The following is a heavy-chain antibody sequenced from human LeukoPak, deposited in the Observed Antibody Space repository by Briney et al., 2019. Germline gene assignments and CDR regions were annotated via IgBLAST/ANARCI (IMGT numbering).Heavy chain of an antibody. CDR3: ARHQAGKYYYDSSGYYYREGFDY. Sequence: SETLSLTCTVPGGSISSYYWSWIRQPPGKGLEWIGYIYYSGSTNYNPSLKSRVTISVDTSKNQFSLKLSSVTAADTAVYYCARHQAGKYYYDSSGYYYREGFDYWGQGTLVTVSS. V-gene: IGHV4-59*08. CDR2: IYYSGST. D-gene: IGHD3-22*01. J-gene: IGHJ4*02. CDR1: GGSISSYY.